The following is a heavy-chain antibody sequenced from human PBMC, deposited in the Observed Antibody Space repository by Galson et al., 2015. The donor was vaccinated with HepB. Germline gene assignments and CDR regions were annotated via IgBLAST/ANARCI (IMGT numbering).Heavy chain of an antibody. V-gene: IGHV5-51*03. Sequence: QSGAEVKKPGESLKISCKVSGYNFTSYWIGWLRQMPGKGLEWLGFIYPGDSDTTYSPSFEGQVTISAAKSISTAYLQWSSLKASDNAMYYCARRVRGSALDALDIWGQGTMVTVSS. CDR3: ARRVRGSALDALDI. J-gene: IGHJ3*02. CDR2: IYPGDSDT. D-gene: IGHD3-10*01. CDR1: GYNFTSYW.